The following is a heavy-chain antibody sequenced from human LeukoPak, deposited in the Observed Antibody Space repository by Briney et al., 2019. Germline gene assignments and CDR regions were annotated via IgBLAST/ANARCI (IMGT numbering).Heavy chain of an antibody. Sequence: GGSLRLSCVASGFTFSSYWMSWVRQAPGKGLEWVANIKQDGSAKYYVDSVKGRFTISRDNAKNSLYLQMNSLRAEDTAVYYCARVYGSGSYLGYWGEGTLVTLSS. CDR2: IKQDGSAK. CDR1: GFTFSSYW. V-gene: IGHV3-7*03. CDR3: ARVYGSGSYLGY. D-gene: IGHD3-10*01. J-gene: IGHJ4*02.